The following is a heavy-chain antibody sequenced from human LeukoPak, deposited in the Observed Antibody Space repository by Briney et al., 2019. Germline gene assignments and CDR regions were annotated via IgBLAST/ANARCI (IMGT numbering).Heavy chain of an antibody. J-gene: IGHJ6*03. CDR3: ARAFVYYYYYMDV. CDR2: ISSSSSYI. Sequence: GGSLRLSCAASGFTFSSYSMNWVRQAPGKGLEWVSSISSSSSYIYYADSVKGRFTISRDNAKNPLYLQMNSLRAEDTAVYYCARAFVYYYYYMDVWGKGTTVTVSS. V-gene: IGHV3-21*01. D-gene: IGHD3-3*01. CDR1: GFTFSSYS.